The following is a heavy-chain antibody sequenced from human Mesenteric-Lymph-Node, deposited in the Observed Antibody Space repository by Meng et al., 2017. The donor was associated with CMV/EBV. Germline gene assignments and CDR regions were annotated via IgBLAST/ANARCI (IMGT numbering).Heavy chain of an antibody. Sequence: GSLRLSCTVSGGSISSSGYYWGWIRQPPGKGLEWTGSIYYSGSPYYNPSLKSRVTMSVDTSRSQFSLKLHSVTPADTAVYYCAREHTVKGFDPWGQGTLVTVSS. CDR2: IYYSGSP. V-gene: IGHV4-39*07. J-gene: IGHJ5*02. D-gene: IGHD4-17*01. CDR3: AREHTVKGFDP. CDR1: GGSISSSGYY.